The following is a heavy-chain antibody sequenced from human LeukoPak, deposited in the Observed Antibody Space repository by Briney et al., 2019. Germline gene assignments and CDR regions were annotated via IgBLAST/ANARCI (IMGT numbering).Heavy chain of an antibody. D-gene: IGHD3-16*02. CDR1: GGSITFGSYY. V-gene: IGHV4-61*02. CDR3: ARARVIPASFDD. Sequence: SETLSLTCTVSGGSITFGSYYWTWIRQPAGKGLGWIGRIYTSGRTFYNPSLKSRVTISMDTSMNQFSLRLNSVTAADTAVYYCARARVIPASFDDWGQGTLVTASS. CDR2: IYTSGRT. J-gene: IGHJ4*02.